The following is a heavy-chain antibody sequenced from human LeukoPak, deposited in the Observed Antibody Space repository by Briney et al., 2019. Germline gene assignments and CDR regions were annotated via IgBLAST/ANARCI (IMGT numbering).Heavy chain of an antibody. CDR2: IYYSGST. CDR1: GGSISSSSYY. D-gene: IGHD5-12*01. J-gene: IGHJ4*02. CDR3: ARNSRATTQHTLKY. V-gene: IGHV4-39*01. Sequence: SETLSLTCTVSGGSISSSSYYWGWIRQPPGKGLEWIGSIYYSGSTYYNPSLKSRVTISVDTSKNQFSLKLSSVTAADTAVYYCARNSRATTQHTLKYWGQGTLVTVSS.